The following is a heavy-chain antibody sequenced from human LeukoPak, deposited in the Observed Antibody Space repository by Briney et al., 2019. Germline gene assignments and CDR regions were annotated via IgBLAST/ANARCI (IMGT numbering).Heavy chain of an antibody. CDR2: INHYNGNT. Sequence: ASVKVSCKASGYTFTSYGIGGGRQAPGQGLEWLGWINHYNGNTNYAQKLQGRVTMTTDTSTSTAYMELRSLRSDDTAVYYCARDLWLWSSTSRAHGYWGQGTLVTVSS. V-gene: IGHV1-18*01. J-gene: IGHJ4*02. CDR3: ARDLWLWSSTSRAHGY. CDR1: GYTFTSYG. D-gene: IGHD2-2*01.